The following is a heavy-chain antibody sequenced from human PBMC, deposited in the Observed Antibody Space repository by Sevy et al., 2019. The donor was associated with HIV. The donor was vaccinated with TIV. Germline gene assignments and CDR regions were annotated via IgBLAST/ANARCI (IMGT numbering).Heavy chain of an antibody. D-gene: IGHD6-6*01. J-gene: IGHJ6*02. CDR1: GFTFSSYG. Sequence: GGSLRLSCAASGFTFSSYGMHWVRQAPGKGLEWVAVISYDGSNKYYADSVKGRFTISRYNSKNTLYLQMNSLRAEDTAVYYCAKGCEGAARLCAYYYYYGMDVWGQGTTVTVSS. CDR2: ISYDGSNK. CDR3: AKGCEGAARLCAYYYYYGMDV. V-gene: IGHV3-30*18.